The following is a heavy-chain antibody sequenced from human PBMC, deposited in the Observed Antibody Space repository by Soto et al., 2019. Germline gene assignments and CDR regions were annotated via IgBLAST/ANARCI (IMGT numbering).Heavy chain of an antibody. J-gene: IGHJ6*03. D-gene: IGHD6-13*01. CDR2: VYYSGNT. CDR3: ARKGAAASYAHYYMDV. V-gene: IGHV4-59*01. Sequence: SETLSLTCTVSGGSISPYYWSWIRQPPGKGLEWIGYVYYSGNTNYNPSLESRVTISVDTSRNRFSLNLTSATAADTAVYFCARKGAAASYAHYYMDVWGRGTAVTVSS. CDR1: GGSISPYY.